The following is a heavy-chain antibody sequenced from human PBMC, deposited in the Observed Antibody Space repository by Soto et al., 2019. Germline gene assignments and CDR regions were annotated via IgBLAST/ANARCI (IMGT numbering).Heavy chain of an antibody. CDR2: IDSDGRAP. D-gene: IGHD2-15*01. CDR1: GFNLSKYW. CDR3: ARPTSLGGNPFDY. J-gene: IGHJ4*02. V-gene: IGHV3-74*01. Sequence: EVQLVESGGGLVQPGGSLRLSCAASGFNLSKYWMHWVRQAPGKGLVWVSRIDSDGRAPIYADSVKGRFTISRDNANNMLYLEISSLRPEDTAVYYCARPTSLGGNPFDYWGQGTLVTVSS.